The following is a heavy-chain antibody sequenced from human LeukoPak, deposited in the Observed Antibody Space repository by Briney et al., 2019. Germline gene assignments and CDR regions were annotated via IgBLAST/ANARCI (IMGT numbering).Heavy chain of an antibody. CDR3: VGSGWYFDY. D-gene: IGHD6-19*01. Sequence: GRSLRLSCAASGFIFSSYGMHWVRQAPGKGLEWVAVISYDGSNKYYADSVKGRFTISRDNSKNTLYLQMNSLRAEDTAVYYCVGSGWYFDYWGLGTLVTVSS. CDR2: ISYDGSNK. CDR1: GFIFSSYG. J-gene: IGHJ4*02. V-gene: IGHV3-30*03.